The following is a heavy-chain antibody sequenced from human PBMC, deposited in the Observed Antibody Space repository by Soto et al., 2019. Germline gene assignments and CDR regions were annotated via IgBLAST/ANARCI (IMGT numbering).Heavy chain of an antibody. D-gene: IGHD5-18*01. CDR2: IDWDDDK. J-gene: IGHJ6*02. CDR1: WFSLSSSGMC. Sequence: GSAPTLVNPTQTPTLTCTSSWFSLSSSGMCVSWIRQPPGKALEWLALIDWDDDKYYSTSLKTRLTISKDTSKNQVVLTMTNMDPVDTATYYCARTSCGYSYGPPYYYGMDVWGQGTTVTVSS. V-gene: IGHV2-70*01. CDR3: ARTSCGYSYGPPYYYGMDV.